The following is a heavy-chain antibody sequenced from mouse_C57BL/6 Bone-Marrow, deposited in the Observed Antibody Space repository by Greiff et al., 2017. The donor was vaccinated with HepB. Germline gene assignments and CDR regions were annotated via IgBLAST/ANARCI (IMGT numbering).Heavy chain of an antibody. D-gene: IGHD1-1*02. V-gene: IGHV1-81*01. CDR2: IYPRSGNT. CDR1: GYTFTSYG. CDR3: ANYGPDD. J-gene: IGHJ2*01. Sequence: QVQLQQSGAELARPGASVKLSCKASGYTFTSYGISWVKQRTGQGLEWIGEIYPRSGNTYYNEKFKGKATLTADKSSSTAYMELRSLTSEDSAVYFCANYGPDDWGQGTTLTVSS.